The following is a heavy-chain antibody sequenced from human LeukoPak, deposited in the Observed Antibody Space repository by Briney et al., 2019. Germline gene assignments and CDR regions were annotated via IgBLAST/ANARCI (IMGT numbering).Heavy chain of an antibody. Sequence: GGSLRLSCAASGFTFSSYSMNWVRQAPGKGLEWVSSISSSSSYIYYADSVKGRFTISRDNAKNSLYLQMNSLRAEDTAVYYCAKRDDSSGYYYFDFWDQGTLVTVSS. D-gene: IGHD3-22*01. J-gene: IGHJ4*02. CDR1: GFTFSSYS. V-gene: IGHV3-21*04. CDR2: ISSSSSYI. CDR3: AKRDDSSGYYYFDF.